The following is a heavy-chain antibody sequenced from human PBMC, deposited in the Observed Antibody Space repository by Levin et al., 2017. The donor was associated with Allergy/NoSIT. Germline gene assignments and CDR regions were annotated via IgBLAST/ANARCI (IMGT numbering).Heavy chain of an antibody. Sequence: PSGGSLRLSCAASGFTFSTYWMHWVRQAPGTGLLWVSRIQTDGSSTYYADSVKGRFTISRDNAKNTLYLQMNSLRVEDTAVYYCARGTLNGATFFGHWGQGTLVTVS. CDR3: ARGTLNGATFFGH. D-gene: IGHD1-26*01. CDR1: GFTFSTYW. V-gene: IGHV3-74*01. J-gene: IGHJ4*02. CDR2: IQTDGSST.